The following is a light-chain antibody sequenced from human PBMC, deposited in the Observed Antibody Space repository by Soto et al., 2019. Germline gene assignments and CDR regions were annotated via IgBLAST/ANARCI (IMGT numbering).Light chain of an antibody. CDR1: SSIIWAGYH. CDR2: GNS. CDR3: QSYDSSLSGSVV. V-gene: IGLV1-40*01. Sequence: QSVLTQPPSVSGAPGQRVTISCTGSSSIIWAGYHVHWYQQLPGTAPKLLIYGNSNRPSGVPDRFSGSKSGTSASLAITGLQAEDEADYYCQSYDSSLSGSVVFGGGTKLTVL. J-gene: IGLJ3*02.